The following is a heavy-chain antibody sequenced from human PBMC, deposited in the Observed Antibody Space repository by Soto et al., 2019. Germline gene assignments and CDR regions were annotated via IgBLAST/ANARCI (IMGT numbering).Heavy chain of an antibody. V-gene: IGHV4-59*01. CDR2: IYYSGST. D-gene: IGHD3-22*01. Sequence: SETLSLTCTVSGVSISSYYWSWIRQPPGKGLEWIGYIYYSGSTSYNPSLKSRVTISVDTSKNQFSLKLSSVTAADTAVYYCARSRGGYFDYWGQGTLVTVSS. CDR3: ARSRGGYFDY. J-gene: IGHJ4*02. CDR1: GVSISSYY.